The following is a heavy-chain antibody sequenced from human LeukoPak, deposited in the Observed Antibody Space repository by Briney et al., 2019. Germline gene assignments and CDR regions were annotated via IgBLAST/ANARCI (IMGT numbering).Heavy chain of an antibody. CDR3: AREGFGYFDY. V-gene: IGHV3-23*01. CDR2: ISGSGGST. J-gene: IGHJ4*02. Sequence: GGSLRLSCAASGFTFSNYAMSWVRQAPGKGLEWVSVISGSGGSTYYADSVKGRFTISRDNSKNTLYLQMNSLRAEDTAVYYCAREGFGYFDYWGQGTLVTVSS. D-gene: IGHD3-16*01. CDR1: GFTFSNYA.